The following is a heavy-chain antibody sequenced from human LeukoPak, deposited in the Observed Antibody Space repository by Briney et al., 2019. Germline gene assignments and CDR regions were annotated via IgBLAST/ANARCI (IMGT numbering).Heavy chain of an antibody. D-gene: IGHD3-9*01. Sequence: GGSLRLSCAASGFTFSAYDMHWVRQAPGKGLEWVSYVDSRGNTMYYADSVKGRFTISRDNAKDSLYLQMNSLRAEDTAVYYCANCNGWLPHNYWGQGTLVTVSS. J-gene: IGHJ4*02. CDR1: GFTFSAYD. CDR3: ANCNGWLPHNY. V-gene: IGHV3-48*03. CDR2: VDSRGNTM.